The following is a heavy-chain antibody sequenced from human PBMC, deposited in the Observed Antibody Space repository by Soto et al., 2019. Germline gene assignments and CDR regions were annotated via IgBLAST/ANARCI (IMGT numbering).Heavy chain of an antibody. J-gene: IGHJ4*02. CDR2: ISAYNGNT. V-gene: IGHV1-18*04. CDR3: ARSITIFGVVPYHFDY. D-gene: IGHD3-3*01. CDR1: GYTFTSYG. Sequence: ASVKVSCKASGYTFTSYGISWVRQAPGQGLEWMGWISAYNGNTNYAQKLQGRVTMTTDTSTSTAYMELRSLRSDDTAVYYCARSITIFGVVPYHFDYWGQGTLVTVSS.